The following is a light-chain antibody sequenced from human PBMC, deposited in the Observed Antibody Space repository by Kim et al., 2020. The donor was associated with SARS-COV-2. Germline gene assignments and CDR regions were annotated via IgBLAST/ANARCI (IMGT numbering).Light chain of an antibody. V-gene: IGKV3-15*01. Sequence: VYQGEGATLSCRASQGVSTNVAWYQHKPGQAPTLRIYDASTRAYGIADRFGGAGSGTEFTLTISSLQSEDFAVYFCQHYNGWPLTFGGGTKVDIK. CDR3: QHYNGWPLT. CDR1: QGVSTN. J-gene: IGKJ4*02. CDR2: DAS.